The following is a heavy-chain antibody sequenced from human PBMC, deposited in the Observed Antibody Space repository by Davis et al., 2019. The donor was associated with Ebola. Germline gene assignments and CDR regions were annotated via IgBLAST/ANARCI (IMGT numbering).Heavy chain of an antibody. Sequence: GESLKISCAASGFIFTSYSMNWVRQAPGKGLEWISYISSGSSTIYYADSVKGRFTISRDNAKNSLYLQMNSLRDEDTAVYYCTRDDYDFWGGYSAVYYYGMDVWGIGTTVSVSS. CDR1: GFIFTSYS. V-gene: IGHV3-48*02. J-gene: IGHJ6*04. CDR3: TRDDYDFWGGYSAVYYYGMDV. CDR2: ISSGSSTI. D-gene: IGHD3-3*01.